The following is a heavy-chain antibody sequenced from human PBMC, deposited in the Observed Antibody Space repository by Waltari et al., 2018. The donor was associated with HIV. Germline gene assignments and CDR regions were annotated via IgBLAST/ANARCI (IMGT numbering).Heavy chain of an antibody. CDR3: MRAGAYCSGTTCPGGY. V-gene: IGHV1-2*02. CDR1: GYTFTGYY. Sequence: QVQLVQSGAEVEKPGASVTVSCQTSGYTFTGYYMHWVRQAPGQGLEWMGWSKPQRSDTEYAQDFQGRGSMNGDTSISTAYIELSSLKSDDTAVYYWMRAGAYCSGTTCPGGYWGQGTLVTVSS. D-gene: IGHD2-2*01. CDR2: SKPQRSDT. J-gene: IGHJ4*02.